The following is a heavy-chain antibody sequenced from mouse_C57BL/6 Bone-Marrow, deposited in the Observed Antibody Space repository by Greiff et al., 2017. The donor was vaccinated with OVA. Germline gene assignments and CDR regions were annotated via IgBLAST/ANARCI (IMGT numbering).Heavy chain of an antibody. V-gene: IGHV2-4*01. CDR1: GFSLTSYG. D-gene: IGHD1-1*01. CDR3: AKSPYSSCFDY. J-gene: IGHJ2*01. Sequence: VQVVESGPGLVQPSQSLSITCTVSGFSLTSYGVHWVRQPPGKGLEWLGVIWSGGSTDYYAAFITRLSISKDNSKSQVIFKMNSLQADDAAIYYWAKSPYSSCFDYWGQGTTLTVSS. CDR2: IWSGGST.